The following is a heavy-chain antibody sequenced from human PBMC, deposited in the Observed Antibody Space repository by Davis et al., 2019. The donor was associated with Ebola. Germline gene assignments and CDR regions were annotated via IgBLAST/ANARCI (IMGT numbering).Heavy chain of an antibody. CDR1: AYTFTSYA. J-gene: IGHJ4*02. CDR2: INAGNGNT. Sequence: ASVMVSCKASAYTFTSYAMHWLRQAPGQRPEWMGWINAGNGNTKYSQKFQGRVTITTDTYASTAYMELSSLRSEDTAVYYCARWGGYCSGGSCQDYWGQGNLVTVSS. CDR3: ARWGGYCSGGSCQDY. D-gene: IGHD2-15*01. V-gene: IGHV1-3*01.